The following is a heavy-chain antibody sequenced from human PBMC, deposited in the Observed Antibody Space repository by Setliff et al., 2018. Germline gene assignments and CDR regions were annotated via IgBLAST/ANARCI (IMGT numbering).Heavy chain of an antibody. Sequence: GGSLRLSCAVSGFTFSNYRMHWVRQAPGKGLEWVAVIWHDGGNKYHADSVKGRFTISRDNSKNTLYLQMNSLRPEDTAVYYCARTCSGSGCYAGLESWGQGTPVTVSS. CDR3: ARTCSGSGCYAGLES. D-gene: IGHD2-15*01. J-gene: IGHJ4*02. V-gene: IGHV3-33*08. CDR1: GFTFSNYR. CDR2: IWHDGGNK.